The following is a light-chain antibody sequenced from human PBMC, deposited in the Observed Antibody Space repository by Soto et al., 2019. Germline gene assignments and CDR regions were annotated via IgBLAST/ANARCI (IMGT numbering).Light chain of an antibody. CDR2: KAS. Sequence: DIQMTQSPSTLSASVGDRVNITCRASRCISSWLAWYQQKAGEAPKLLMYKASTLDSGVPSRFSGSGSGTEFTLTISSLQPEDFATYYCQQYNNYAFTFGPGTKVDFK. J-gene: IGKJ3*01. CDR3: QQYNNYAFT. CDR1: RCISSW. V-gene: IGKV1-5*03.